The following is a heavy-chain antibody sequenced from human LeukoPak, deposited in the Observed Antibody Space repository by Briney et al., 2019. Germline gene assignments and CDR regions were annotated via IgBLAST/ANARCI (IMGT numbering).Heavy chain of an antibody. Sequence: GGSLRLSCAASGFTFSSYAMSWVRQAPGKGLEWVSAISGSGGSIYYADSVKGRFTISRDNSKNTLYLQMNSLRAEDTAVYYCAKRRAAAGLIDYWGQGTLVTVSS. CDR3: AKRRAAAGLIDY. D-gene: IGHD6-13*01. V-gene: IGHV3-23*01. J-gene: IGHJ4*02. CDR2: ISGSGGSI. CDR1: GFTFSSYA.